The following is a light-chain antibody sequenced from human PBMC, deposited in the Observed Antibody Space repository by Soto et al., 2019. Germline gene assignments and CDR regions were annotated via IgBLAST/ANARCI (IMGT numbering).Light chain of an antibody. V-gene: IGKV3-20*01. J-gene: IGKJ5*01. Sequence: EIVLTQSPGTLSLSPGERATLSCRASQSVSNSYLAWYQQKPGQAPRLLIYGASSRATGIRDRFSGSGSGTDFTLTISRLEPEDFAVYYWQQYASTPITFGQGTRLEIK. CDR1: QSVSNSY. CDR3: QQYASTPIT. CDR2: GAS.